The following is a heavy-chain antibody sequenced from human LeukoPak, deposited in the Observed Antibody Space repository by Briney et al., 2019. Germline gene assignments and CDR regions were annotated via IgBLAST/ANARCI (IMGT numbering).Heavy chain of an antibody. D-gene: IGHD3-10*01. V-gene: IGHV3-30*03. J-gene: IGHJ6*02. CDR1: GFTFSSHG. Sequence: GGSLRLSCAASGFTFSSHGIYWVRQAPGKGLQWVAVISYDGSNKYYADSVKGRFTISRDNSKNTLYLQMNSLRAEDTAVYYCASRRGYYYNGMDVWGQGTTVTVSS. CDR3: ASRRGYYYNGMDV. CDR2: ISYDGSNK.